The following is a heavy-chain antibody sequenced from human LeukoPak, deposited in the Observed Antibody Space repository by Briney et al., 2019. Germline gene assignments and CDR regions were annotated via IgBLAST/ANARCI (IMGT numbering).Heavy chain of an antibody. CDR1: GFSFSNYA. CDR2: ISYDGNNK. V-gene: IGHV3-30*04. D-gene: IGHD3-22*01. CDR3: ARGSTYYDSSGQVPFDY. J-gene: IGHJ4*02. Sequence: GRSLTLSCATSGFSFSNYAMHWLRQAPGKGLEWVTVISYDGNNKYYADSVKGRFTISRDNAKNSLYLQMNSLRAEDTAVYYCARGSTYYDSSGQVPFDYWGQGTLVTVSS.